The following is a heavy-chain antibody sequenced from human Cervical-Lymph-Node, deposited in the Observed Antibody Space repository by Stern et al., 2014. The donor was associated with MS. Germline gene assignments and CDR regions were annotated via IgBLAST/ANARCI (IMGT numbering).Heavy chain of an antibody. CDR3: ALGGFGHYFEY. CDR2: IIPIIGTA. CDR1: GGTFSSSD. D-gene: IGHD3-10*01. V-gene: IGHV1-69*01. Sequence: QVQLVQSGAEAQKPGSSVKVSCRASGGTFSSSDISWVRQAPGQGLEWMGGIIPIIGTANYAQKYQGRVTITADESTSTAYMELSSLRSEDTAIYYCALGGFGHYFEYWGQGTLVTVSS. J-gene: IGHJ4*02.